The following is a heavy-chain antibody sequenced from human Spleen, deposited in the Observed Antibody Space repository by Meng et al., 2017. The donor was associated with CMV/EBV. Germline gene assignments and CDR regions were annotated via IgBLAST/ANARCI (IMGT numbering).Heavy chain of an antibody. CDR1: GFTFSNHA. J-gene: IGHJ6*02. Sequence: GESLKISCTASGFTFSNHAMHWVRQAPGKGLEWVAVISDDGMNKVYADTVKGRFSISRDNSKNTVYLQMNSLRVEDTAVYYCAKDLIGAVSGNFYYYYGMDLWGQGTTVTVSS. CDR3: AKDLIGAVSGNFYYYYGMDL. D-gene: IGHD6-19*01. V-gene: IGHV3-30*04. CDR2: ISDDGMNK.